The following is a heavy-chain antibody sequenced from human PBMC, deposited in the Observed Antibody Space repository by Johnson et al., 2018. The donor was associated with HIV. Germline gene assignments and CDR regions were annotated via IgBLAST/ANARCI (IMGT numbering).Heavy chain of an antibody. CDR1: GFTFRNFD. CDR2: ISYDGSNE. Sequence: QVQLVESGGGVVQPGRSLRLSCGVSGFTFRNFDMHWVRQAPGKGLEWVAVISYDGSNEYYTDSVKGRFSISRVNSKNTPYLQMHSLRAEDPAVYYCARAPRVVAATLPGACDIWGRGTMVTVAS. CDR3: ARAPRVVAATLPGACDI. D-gene: IGHD2-15*01. J-gene: IGHJ3*02. V-gene: IGHV3-30*19.